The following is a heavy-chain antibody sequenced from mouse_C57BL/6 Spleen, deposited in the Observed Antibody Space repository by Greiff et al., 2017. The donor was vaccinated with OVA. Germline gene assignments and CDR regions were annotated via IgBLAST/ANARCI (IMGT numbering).Heavy chain of an antibody. CDR1: GYSITSGYY. CDR3: AREGTTVVAPYAMDY. D-gene: IGHD1-1*01. Sequence: ESGPGLVKPSQSLSLTCSVTGYSITSGYYWNWIRQLPGNKLEWMGYISYDGSNNYNPSLKNRISITRDTSKNQFFLKLNSVTTEDTATYYCAREGTTVVAPYAMDYWGQGTSVTVSS. J-gene: IGHJ4*01. CDR2: ISYDGSN. V-gene: IGHV3-6*01.